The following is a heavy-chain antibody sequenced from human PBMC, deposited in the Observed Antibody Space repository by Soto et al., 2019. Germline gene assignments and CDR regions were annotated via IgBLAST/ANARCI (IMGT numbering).Heavy chain of an antibody. CDR1: GGSISSSSYY. CDR3: ATQEVGGTYVYTFDP. V-gene: IGHV4-39*01. D-gene: IGHD1-26*01. Sequence: SETLSLTCTVSGGSISSSSYYWGWIRQPPGKGLEWIGSIYYSGSTYYNPSLKSRVTISVDTSKNQFSLKLSSVTAADTAVYYCATQEVGGTYVYTFDPWXQGTLVTVSS. CDR2: IYYSGST. J-gene: IGHJ5*02.